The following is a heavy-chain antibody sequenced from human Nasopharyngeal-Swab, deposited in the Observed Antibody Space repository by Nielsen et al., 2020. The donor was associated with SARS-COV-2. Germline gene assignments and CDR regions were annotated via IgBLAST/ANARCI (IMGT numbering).Heavy chain of an antibody. D-gene: IGHD7-27*01. CDR3: ARGGIPTGDLPTGYYFDY. CDR2: INHSGST. CDR1: GGYFSGYY. V-gene: IGHV4-34*01. Sequence: ATLSLSCAVSGGYFSGYYWSWIRQPPGKGLEWIGEINHSGSTNYNPSLKSRVTISVDTSKNQFSLKLSSVTAADTAVYYCARGGIPTGDLPTGYYFDYWGQGTLVTVSS. J-gene: IGHJ4*02.